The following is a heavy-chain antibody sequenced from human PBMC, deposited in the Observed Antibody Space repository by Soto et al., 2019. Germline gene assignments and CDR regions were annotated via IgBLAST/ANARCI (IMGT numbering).Heavy chain of an antibody. CDR2: ISYDGSNK. CDR3: ARGRYYVSGRASDTRYYGMDL. V-gene: IGHV3-30-3*01. D-gene: IGHD3-10*01. J-gene: IGHJ6*02. CDR1: GFTFSTYA. Sequence: QVPLVESGGGVVQPGKSLRLSCAASGFTFSTYAMHWVRQAPGKGLEWVAVISYDGSNKYYADSVRGRLTISRDNSKNTLYLQTNSLRVEDTAVYYCARGRYYVSGRASDTRYYGMDLWGQGTTVTVSS.